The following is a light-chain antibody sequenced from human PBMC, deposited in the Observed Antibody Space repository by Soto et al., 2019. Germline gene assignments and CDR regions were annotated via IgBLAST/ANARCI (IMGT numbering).Light chain of an antibody. CDR3: QSYDSSNHGV. V-gene: IGLV6-57*01. CDR1: SGSIASNY. CDR2: EDN. Sequence: NFMLTQPHSVSESPGKTVTISCTRSSGSIASNYVQWFQQRPGSSPTTVIYEDNQRPSGVPDRFSGSIDSSSNSASLTIAGLKTEDEADYYCQSYDSSNHGVFSGGTKLTVL. J-gene: IGLJ3*02.